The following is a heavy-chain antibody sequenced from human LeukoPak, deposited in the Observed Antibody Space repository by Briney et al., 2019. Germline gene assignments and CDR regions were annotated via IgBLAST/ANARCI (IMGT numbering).Heavy chain of an antibody. D-gene: IGHD6-13*01. Sequence: SETLSLTCTVSGGSISSYYWGWIRQPPGKGLEWIGSIYYSGSTYYNPSLKSRVTISVDTSKNQFSLKLSSVTAADTAVYYCARDLIAAAGTQPNWFDPWGQGTLVTVSS. CDR3: ARDLIAAAGTQPNWFDP. V-gene: IGHV4-39*07. CDR1: GGSISSYY. CDR2: IYYSGST. J-gene: IGHJ5*02.